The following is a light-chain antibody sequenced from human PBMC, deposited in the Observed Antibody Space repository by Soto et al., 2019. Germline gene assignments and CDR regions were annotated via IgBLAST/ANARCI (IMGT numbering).Light chain of an antibody. CDR1: QSVTSSY. CDR2: GAS. Sequence: EIVLTQSPGTLSLSPGERATLSCGASQSVTSSYLAWYQQKPGQAPRLLIYGASTRATGIPARFSGSGSGTEFTLTISSLQSEDFAVYYCRQYNNWPGFGPGTKVDI. CDR3: RQYNNWPG. J-gene: IGKJ3*01. V-gene: IGKV3-15*01.